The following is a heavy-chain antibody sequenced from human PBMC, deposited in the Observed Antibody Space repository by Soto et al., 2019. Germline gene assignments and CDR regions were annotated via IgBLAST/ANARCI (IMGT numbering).Heavy chain of an antibody. V-gene: IGHV1-69*06. D-gene: IGHD3-9*01. CDR3: ARVLHYAILTGPPHYGMDV. Sequence: QVQLVQSGAEVKKPGSSVKVSCKASGGTFSSYAISWVRQAPGQGLEWMGGIIPIFGTANYAQKFQGRVTITADKSPSTAYMELSSLRSEDTAVYYCARVLHYAILTGPPHYGMDVWGQGTTVTVSS. CDR2: IIPIFGTA. CDR1: GGTFSSYA. J-gene: IGHJ6*02.